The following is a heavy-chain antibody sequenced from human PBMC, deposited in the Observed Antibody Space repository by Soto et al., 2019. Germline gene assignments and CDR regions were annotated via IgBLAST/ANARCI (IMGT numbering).Heavy chain of an antibody. CDR2: IWYDGSKK. Sequence: PGGSLRLSCTVSGFTFSRYRMHWVRRAPGKELEWVTVIWYDGSKKYYADSVKGRFAISRDDSKNTLYLQMNSLRAEDTAVYSCARDLGSTNYYFDYWGQGTLVTFSS. J-gene: IGHJ4*02. CDR3: ARDLGSTNYYFDY. CDR1: GFTFSRYR. V-gene: IGHV3-33*01. D-gene: IGHD3-16*01.